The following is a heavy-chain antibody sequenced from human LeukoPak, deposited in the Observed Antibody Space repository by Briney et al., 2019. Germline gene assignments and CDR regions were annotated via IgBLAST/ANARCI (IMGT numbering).Heavy chain of an antibody. CDR3: ARSYCGGDCLIDY. J-gene: IGHJ4*02. CDR1: GYTFTGYY. D-gene: IGHD2-21*02. V-gene: IGHV1-2*02. CDR2: INPNSGGT. Sequence: APVKVSCKASGYTFTGYYMHWVRQAPGQGLEWMGWINPNSGGTNYAQKFQGRVTMTRDTSISTAYMELSRLRSDDTAVYYCARSYCGGDCLIDYWGQGTLVTVSS.